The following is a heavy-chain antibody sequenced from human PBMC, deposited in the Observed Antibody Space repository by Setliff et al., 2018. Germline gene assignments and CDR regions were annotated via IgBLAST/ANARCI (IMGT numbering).Heavy chain of an antibody. J-gene: IGHJ3*02. Sequence: PGGSLRLSCAASGFTFSSYAMHWVRQAPGKGLDWVAYIWYDGSYTYYTGSVKGRFTISRDNSRNTVYLQMNSLRAEDTAAYYCAGDPPYSGYAFHIWGQGTMVTVSS. CDR1: GFTFSSYA. CDR3: AGDPPYSGYAFHI. CDR2: IWYDGSYT. V-gene: IGHV3-33*01. D-gene: IGHD5-12*01.